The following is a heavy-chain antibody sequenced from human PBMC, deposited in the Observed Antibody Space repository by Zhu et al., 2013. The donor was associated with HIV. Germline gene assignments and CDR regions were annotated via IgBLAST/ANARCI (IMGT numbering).Heavy chain of an antibody. V-gene: IGHV1-18*01. CDR2: ISGYNDKT. Sequence: QAQLTQSPTEVRRPGASVKVSCKASGYTFSDYGISWIRQAPGQGLEWMGWISGYNDKTKSAQKFQGRVTITADESTSTAYMELSSLRSEDTAVYYCARGEGSDNTGYWVYWGQGTLVTVSS. CDR1: GYTFSDYG. D-gene: IGHD3-22*01. CDR3: ARGEGSDNTGYWVY. J-gene: IGHJ4*02.